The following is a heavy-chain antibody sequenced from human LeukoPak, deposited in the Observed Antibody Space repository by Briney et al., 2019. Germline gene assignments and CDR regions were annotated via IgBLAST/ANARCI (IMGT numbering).Heavy chain of an antibody. J-gene: IGHJ4*02. CDR1: GFYFRSYA. D-gene: IGHD3-16*01. V-gene: IGHV3-64*02. Sequence: GGSLRLSCAASGFYFRSYAMYWVRQAPGEGLEYVSAIGPNGVSTYYADSVKGRFRISRDNSKNTLYLQMDSLRLEDMGVYYCARDWGFDYWGQGTLVTVSS. CDR2: IGPNGVST. CDR3: ARDWGFDY.